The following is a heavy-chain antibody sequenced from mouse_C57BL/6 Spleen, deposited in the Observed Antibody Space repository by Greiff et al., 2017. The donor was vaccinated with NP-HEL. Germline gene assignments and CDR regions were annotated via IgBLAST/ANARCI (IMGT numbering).Heavy chain of an antibody. CDR1: GYTFTSYW. D-gene: IGHD1-1*01. V-gene: IGHV1-64*01. CDR3: ARGSTVVARSYFDY. J-gene: IGHJ2*01. Sequence: VQLQQPGAELVKPGASVKLSCKASGYTFTSYWMHWVKQRPGQGLEWIGMIHPNSGSTNYNEKFKSKATLTVDKSSSTAYMQLSSLTSEDSAVYYCARGSTVVARSYFDYWGQGTTLTVSS. CDR2: IHPNSGST.